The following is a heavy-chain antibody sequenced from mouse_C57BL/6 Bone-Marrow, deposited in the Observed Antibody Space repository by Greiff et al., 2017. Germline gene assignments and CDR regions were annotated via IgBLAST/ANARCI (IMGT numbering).Heavy chain of an antibody. CDR3: ARESLVARWFDV. J-gene: IGHJ1*03. V-gene: IGHV5-17*01. CDR1: GFTFSDYG. CDR2: ISSGSSTI. D-gene: IGHD1-1*01. Sequence: EVMLVESGGGLVKPGGSLKLSCAASGFTFSDYGMHWVRQAPEKGLEWVAYISSGSSTIYYADTVKGRFTISRDNAKNTLFLQMTSLRSEDTAMYYCARESLVARWFDVWGTGTTVTVSS.